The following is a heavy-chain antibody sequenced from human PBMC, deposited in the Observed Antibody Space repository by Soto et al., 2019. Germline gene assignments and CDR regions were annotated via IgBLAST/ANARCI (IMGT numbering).Heavy chain of an antibody. V-gene: IGHV4-4*08. J-gene: IGHJ4*02. CDR2: IYNSGST. CDR1: GGSISSYY. CDR3: ARGYSGYDRYYFDY. Sequence: SETLSLTCTVSGGSISSYYWSWIRHPPGKGLEWIGYIYNSGSTNYQSSLKGRVTISGNTSKNQFSLKLNSVTAADTAVYFCARGYSGYDRYYFDYWGQGTLVTVSS. D-gene: IGHD6-25*01.